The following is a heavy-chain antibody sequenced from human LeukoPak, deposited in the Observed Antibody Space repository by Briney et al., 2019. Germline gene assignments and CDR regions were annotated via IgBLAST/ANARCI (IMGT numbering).Heavy chain of an antibody. CDR3: AVGVGGVVTDTDY. CDR2: ISYDGSNK. V-gene: IGHV3-30-3*01. J-gene: IGHJ4*02. D-gene: IGHD3-3*01. CDR1: GFTFSSYA. Sequence: GGSLRLSCAASGFTFSSYAMHWVRQAPGKGLEWVAVISYDGSNKYYADSVKGRFTISRDNSKNTLYLQMNSLRAEDTAVYYCAVGVGGVVTDTDYRGQGTLVTVSS.